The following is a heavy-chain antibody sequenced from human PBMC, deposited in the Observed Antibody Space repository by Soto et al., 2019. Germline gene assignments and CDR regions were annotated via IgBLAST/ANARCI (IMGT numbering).Heavy chain of an antibody. J-gene: IGHJ6*02. CDR2: INHSGST. CDR3: ARGRGSYYYYYGMDV. Sequence: SETLSLTCAVYGGSFSGYYWSWIRQPPGKGLEWIGEINHSGSTNYNPSLKSRVTISVDTSKNQFSLKLSSVTAADTAVYYCARGRGSYYYYYGMDVWGQGTTVTVSS. V-gene: IGHV4-34*01. CDR1: GGSFSGYY.